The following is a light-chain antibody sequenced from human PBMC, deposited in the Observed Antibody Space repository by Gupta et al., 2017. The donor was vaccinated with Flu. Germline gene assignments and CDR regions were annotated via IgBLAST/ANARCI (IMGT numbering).Light chain of an antibody. CDR3: QQYNSYSRT. J-gene: IGKJ1*01. V-gene: IGKV1-5*03. Sequence: DTQMTQSPSTLSASVGDSVTITCRASQSISSWLAWYQQKPGKAPKLLIYKASSLESGVPSRFSGSGSGTEFTLTISSLQPDDFATYYCQQYNSYSRTFGQGTKVEIK. CDR1: QSISSW. CDR2: KAS.